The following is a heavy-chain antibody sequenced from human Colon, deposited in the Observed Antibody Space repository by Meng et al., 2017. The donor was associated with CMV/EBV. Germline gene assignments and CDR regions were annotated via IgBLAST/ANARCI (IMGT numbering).Heavy chain of an antibody. J-gene: IGHJ4*02. CDR1: GFSFNCYS. V-gene: IGHV3-30*04. D-gene: IGHD5-12*01. CDR3: ARGGYSIRWNQDH. Sequence: GESLKISCAASGFSFNCYSIYWVRQAPGKGLEWVAVISNDGSEKDLADAVKGRFTISRDNTKNTVRRQRNRLRPEDTGVYFCARGGYSIRWNQDHWGQGTVVTVSS. CDR2: ISNDGSEK.